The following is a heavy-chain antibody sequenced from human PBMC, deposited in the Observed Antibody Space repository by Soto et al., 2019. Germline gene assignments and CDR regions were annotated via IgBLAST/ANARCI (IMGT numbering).Heavy chain of an antibody. CDR2: VIPIFGTA. D-gene: IGHD5-12*01. CDR1: GGTFSSYA. V-gene: IGHV1-69*12. J-gene: IGHJ4*02. CDR3: ASRYPSGYDYYFDY. Sequence: QVQLVQSGAEVKKPGSSVKVSCKASGGTFSSYAISWVRQAPGQGLEWMGGVIPIFGTANYAQKFQGRVTITADESTSTDYMELSSLRSEDTAVYYCASRYPSGYDYYFDYWGQGTLVTVSS.